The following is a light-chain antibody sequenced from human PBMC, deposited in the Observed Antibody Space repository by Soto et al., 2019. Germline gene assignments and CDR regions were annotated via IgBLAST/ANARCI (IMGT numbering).Light chain of an antibody. CDR3: QEYTSDPRT. Sequence: ILLTQSPSSLSASVGDRVTITCRASQGIDTSLAWYQQKPGKAPKLLIYKASSLESGVPSRFSGSGSGTEFTLTISSLQADDFATYYCQEYTSDPRTFGQGTKVDIK. J-gene: IGKJ1*01. CDR1: QGIDTS. CDR2: KAS. V-gene: IGKV1-5*03.